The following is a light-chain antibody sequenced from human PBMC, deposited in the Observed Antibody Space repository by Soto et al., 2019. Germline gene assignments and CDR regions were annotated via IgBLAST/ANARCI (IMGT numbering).Light chain of an antibody. Sequence: EIVMTQSPATLSVSPGERATLSCRASQSVSSNLAWYQQKPGQAPRLLIYGASTRATGIPGRFSGSGTETEFTLTISSLQSEDFAVYYCQQYNNWPFPSWTFGQGTKVEIK. J-gene: IGKJ1*01. V-gene: IGKV3-15*01. CDR3: QQYNNWPFPSWT. CDR2: GAS. CDR1: QSVSSN.